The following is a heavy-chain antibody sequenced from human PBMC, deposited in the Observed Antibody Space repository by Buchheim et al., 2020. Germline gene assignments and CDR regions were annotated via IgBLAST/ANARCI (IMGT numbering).Heavy chain of an antibody. J-gene: IGHJ4*02. V-gene: IGHV3-48*03. D-gene: IGHD3-22*01. CDR2: ISSSGSTI. CDR1: GFTSSSYE. CDR3: AREGYYYEEGPF. Sequence: EVQLVESGGGLVQPGGSLRLSCAASGFTSSSYEMKWVRQAPGKGLEWVSYISSSGSTIYSADSVKGRFSISRDNAQNSLCLQMNRLRAGDTAVYYCAREGYYYEEGPFWGQGTL.